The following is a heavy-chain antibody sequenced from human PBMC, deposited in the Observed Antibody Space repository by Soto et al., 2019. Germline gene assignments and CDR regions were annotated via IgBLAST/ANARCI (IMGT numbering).Heavy chain of an antibody. CDR1: GYTLTELS. CDR2: FDPEDGET. D-gene: IGHD3-16*02. CDR3: ATVSPPYDYVWGSYRQPRSYYFDY. V-gene: IGHV1-24*01. J-gene: IGHJ4*02. Sequence: ASVNVSCKFSGYTLTELSIHWVRQAPGKGLECMGCFDPEDGETIYAQKFQGRVTMTEDTSTDTAYMELSSLRSEDTAVYYCATVSPPYDYVWGSYRQPRSYYFDYWGQGTLVTVSS.